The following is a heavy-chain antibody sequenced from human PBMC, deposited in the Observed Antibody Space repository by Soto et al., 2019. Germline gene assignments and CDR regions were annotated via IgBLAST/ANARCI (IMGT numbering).Heavy chain of an antibody. J-gene: IGHJ4*02. CDR3: AKHFVNGEIDY. D-gene: IGHD3-10*01. V-gene: IGHV3-23*01. CDR2: IGGSGGVT. CDR1: GFTFSSYA. Sequence: EVQLLESGGGLVQPGGSLRLSCVASGFTFSSYAMIWVRQAPGKGLEWVSIIGGSGGVTVYADSVKGRFTISRDNSKNTLYLQMNSLTAEDTAVYYCAKHFVNGEIDYWGQGTLVTVSS.